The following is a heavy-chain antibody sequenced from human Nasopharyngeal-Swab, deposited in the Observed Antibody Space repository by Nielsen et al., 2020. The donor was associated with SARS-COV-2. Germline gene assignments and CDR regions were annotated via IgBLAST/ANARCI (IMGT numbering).Heavy chain of an antibody. CDR1: GGSISSSSYY. CDR2: IYYSGST. D-gene: IGHD3-10*01. Sequence: SETLSLTCTVSGGSISSSSYYWGWLRQPPGKGLEWIGSIYYSGSTYYNPSLKSRVTISVDTSKNQFSLKLSSVTAADTAVYYCARLTVLLWFGEPTYMDVWGKGTTVTVSS. V-gene: IGHV4-39*01. CDR3: ARLTVLLWFGEPTYMDV. J-gene: IGHJ6*03.